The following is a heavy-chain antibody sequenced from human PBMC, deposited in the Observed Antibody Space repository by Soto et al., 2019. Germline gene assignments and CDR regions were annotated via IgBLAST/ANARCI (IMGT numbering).Heavy chain of an antibody. V-gene: IGHV3-23*01. CDR1: GFTFSSYA. Sequence: GGSLRLSCVAPGFTFSSYAMSWVRQAPGKGLEWVSAISGSGGSTYYADSVKGRFTISRDNSKNTLYLQMNSLRAEDTAVYYCAKPQGAKNFRVVPDFWAQGTLVTFSS. D-gene: IGHD3-3*01. CDR3: AKPQGAKNFRVVPDF. CDR2: ISGSGGST. J-gene: IGHJ1*01.